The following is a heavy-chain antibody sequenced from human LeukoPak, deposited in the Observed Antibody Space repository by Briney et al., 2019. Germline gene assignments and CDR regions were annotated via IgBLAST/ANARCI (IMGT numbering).Heavy chain of an antibody. V-gene: IGHV1-2*06. D-gene: IGHD3-22*01. CDR1: GYTFTGYY. CDR2: INPNSGGT. CDR3: ARVYYDSSGYLLFDY. J-gene: IGHJ4*02. Sequence: ASVKVSCKASGYTFTGYYMHWVRQAPGQGLEWMGRINPNSGGTNYAQKFQGRVTMTRDTSISTAYMELSRLRSDDTAVYYCARVYYDSSGYLLFDYWGQGTLATVSS.